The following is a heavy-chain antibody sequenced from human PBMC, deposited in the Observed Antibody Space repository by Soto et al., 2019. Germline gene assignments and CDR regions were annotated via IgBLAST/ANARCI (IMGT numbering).Heavy chain of an antibody. D-gene: IGHD3-9*01. Sequence: EVQLVESGGDLVQPGRSLRLSCAASGFTFDDYAMHWVRQAPGKGLEWVSGISWNSGNKGYADSVQGRFTISRDNAKNFLYLEMNSLRAEDTALYYCAKEAGLVRFFDWLSNGLDVWGQGTAVTV. CDR1: GFTFDDYA. V-gene: IGHV3-9*01. CDR2: ISWNSGNK. J-gene: IGHJ6*02. CDR3: AKEAGLVRFFDWLSNGLDV.